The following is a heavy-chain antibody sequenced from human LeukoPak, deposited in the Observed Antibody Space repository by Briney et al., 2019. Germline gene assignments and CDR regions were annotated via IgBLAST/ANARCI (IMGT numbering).Heavy chain of an antibody. Sequence: GGSLTLSCSASGFTFSSFAMHWVRQAPGKGLEYVSATSSNGGSTYYADSVKGRFTISRENPKNTLYLQMSSLRVDDTAVYYCVKGREAAAGRGFDYWGQGTLVTVSS. J-gene: IGHJ4*02. D-gene: IGHD6-13*01. V-gene: IGHV3-64D*09. CDR3: VKGREAAAGRGFDY. CDR1: GFTFSSFA. CDR2: TSSNGGST.